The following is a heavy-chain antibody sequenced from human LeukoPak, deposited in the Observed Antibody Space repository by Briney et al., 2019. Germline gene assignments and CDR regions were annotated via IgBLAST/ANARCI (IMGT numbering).Heavy chain of an antibody. J-gene: IGHJ6*02. CDR3: ARGTYCGGDCYSGYYYYYGMDV. D-gene: IGHD2-21*02. CDR1: GGSISSYY. Sequence: PSETLSPTCTVSGGSISSYYWSWIRQPPGKGLEWIGYIYYSGSTNYNPSLKSRVTISVDTSKNQFSLKLSSVTAADTAVYYCARGTYCGGDCYSGYYYYYGMDVWGQGTTVTVSS. V-gene: IGHV4-59*01. CDR2: IYYSGST.